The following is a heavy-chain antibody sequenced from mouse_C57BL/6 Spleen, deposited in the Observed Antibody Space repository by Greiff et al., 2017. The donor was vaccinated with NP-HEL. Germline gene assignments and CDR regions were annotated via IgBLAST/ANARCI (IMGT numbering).Heavy chain of an antibody. D-gene: IGHD2-4*01. V-gene: IGHV1-74*01. CDR3: ATYYDYGGEAGFAY. CDR1: GYTFTSYW. J-gene: IGHJ3*01. Sequence: VQLQQPGAELVKPGASVKVSCKASGYTFTSYWMHWVKQRPGQGLEWIGRIHPSDSDTNYNQKFKGKATLTVDKSSSTAYMQLSSLTSEDSAVYYGATYYDYGGEAGFAYWGQGTLVTVSA. CDR2: IHPSDSDT.